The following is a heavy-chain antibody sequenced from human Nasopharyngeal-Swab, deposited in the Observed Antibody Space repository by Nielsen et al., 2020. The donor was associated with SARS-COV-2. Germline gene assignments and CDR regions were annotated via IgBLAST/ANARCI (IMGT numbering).Heavy chain of an antibody. CDR2: FDPEDGET. D-gene: IGHD1-26*01. CDR3: TTVAGSYGRFDY. CDR1: GYTLTELS. Sequence: ASVKVSCKVSGYTLTELSMHWVRQAPGKGLAWVGGFDPEDGETIYAQKFQGRVTMTEDTSTDTAYMELSSLTSEDTAVYYCTTVAGSYGRFDYWGQGTLVTVSS. J-gene: IGHJ4*02. V-gene: IGHV1-24*01.